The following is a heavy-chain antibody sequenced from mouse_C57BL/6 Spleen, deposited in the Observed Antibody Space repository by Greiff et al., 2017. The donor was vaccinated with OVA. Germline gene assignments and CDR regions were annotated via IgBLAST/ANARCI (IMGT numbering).Heavy chain of an antibody. D-gene: IGHD1-1*01. J-gene: IGHJ3*01. V-gene: IGHV1-61*01. CDR2: IYPSDSET. CDR3: ARRISYGAWFAY. CDR1: GYTFTSYW. Sequence: QVQLQQPGAELVRPGSSVKLSCKASGYTFTSYWMDWVKQRPGQGLEWIGNIYPSDSETHYNQKFKDKATLTVDKSSSTAYMQLSSLTSEDSAVYYCARRISYGAWFAYWGQGTLVTVSA.